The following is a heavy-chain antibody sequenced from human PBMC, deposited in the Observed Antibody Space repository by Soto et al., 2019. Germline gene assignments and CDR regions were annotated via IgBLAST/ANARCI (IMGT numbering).Heavy chain of an antibody. J-gene: IGHJ4*02. D-gene: IGHD6-19*01. CDR3: AKDSPQDSSGRYANFDY. V-gene: IGHV3-23*01. Sequence: EVQLLESGGGLVQPGGSLRLSCAASGFTFSSYAMSWVRQAPGKGLEWVSAISGSGGSTYYADSVKGRFTISRDNSKNTLYLQMNSLRAEDTAVYYCAKDSPQDSSGRYANFDYWGQGTLVTVSS. CDR2: ISGSGGST. CDR1: GFTFSSYA.